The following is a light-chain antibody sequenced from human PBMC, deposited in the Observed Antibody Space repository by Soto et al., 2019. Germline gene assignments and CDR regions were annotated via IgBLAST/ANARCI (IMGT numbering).Light chain of an antibody. CDR1: RSVLHSSNNKNY. CDR3: QQYYSTPLT. CDR2: WAS. Sequence: DIVMTQSPHSLAVSLGERATINCKSSRSVLHSSNNKNYLAWYQQRPGQPPKLLIYWASTRQSGVPDRVSGSGSGTDFTLTISSLQAEDVAVYYCQQYYSTPLTFGGGTRVEIK. V-gene: IGKV4-1*01. J-gene: IGKJ4*01.